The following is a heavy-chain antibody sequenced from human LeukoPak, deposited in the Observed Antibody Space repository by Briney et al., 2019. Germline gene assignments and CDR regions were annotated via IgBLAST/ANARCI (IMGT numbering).Heavy chain of an antibody. V-gene: IGHV6-1*01. CDR1: GDSVSSNSAA. CDR3: ARSTFIVGATTFEQPQFDYYYYYYMDV. J-gene: IGHJ6*03. Sequence: SQTLSLTCAIYGDSVSSNSAAWNWIRQSPSRGLEWLGRTYYRSKWYNDYAVSVKSRITINPDTSKNQFSPQLNSVTPEDTAVYYCARSTFIVGATTFEQPQFDYYYYYYMDVWGKGTTVTVSS. CDR2: TYYRSKWYN. D-gene: IGHD1-26*01.